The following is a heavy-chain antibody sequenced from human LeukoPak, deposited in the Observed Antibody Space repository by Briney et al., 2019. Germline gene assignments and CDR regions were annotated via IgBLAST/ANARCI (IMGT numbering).Heavy chain of an antibody. CDR1: GFSLSDYG. Sequence: GGSLRLSCAASGFSLSDYGMAWVRQAPGKGLELLSVISSRAGGQIDHYAESVKGRFTISRDTSKNILYLQMHSLRAEDTALYYCAKDALYYDGSSHIYYFDSWGQGTQVAVSS. CDR3: AKDALYYDGSSHIYYFDS. CDR2: ISSRAGGQ. J-gene: IGHJ4*02. D-gene: IGHD3-16*01. V-gene: IGHV3-23*01.